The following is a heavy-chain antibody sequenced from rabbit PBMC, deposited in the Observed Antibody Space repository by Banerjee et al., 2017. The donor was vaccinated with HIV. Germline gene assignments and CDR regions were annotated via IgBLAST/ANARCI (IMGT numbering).Heavy chain of an antibody. D-gene: IGHD6-1*01. J-gene: IGHJ4*01. CDR3: ARGYGSAYYVGYYFNL. Sequence: QSLEESGGDLVKPGGSLTLTCTASGFSFSNKYVMCWVRQAPGKGLELIACIDTSSGSTWYASWVNGRFTISRSTSLNTVDLKMTSLTAADTATYFCARGYGSAYYVGYYFNLWGPGTLVTVS. V-gene: IGHV1S43*01. CDR1: GFSFSNKYV. CDR2: IDTSSGST.